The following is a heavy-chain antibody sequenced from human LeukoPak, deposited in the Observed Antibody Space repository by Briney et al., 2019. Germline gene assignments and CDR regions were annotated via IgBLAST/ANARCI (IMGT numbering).Heavy chain of an antibody. V-gene: IGHV3-30*01. D-gene: IGHD3-10*01. CDR3: ARDSTYWYDSGSSGPHYFDY. CDR2: ISSDGSKT. CDR1: GFIFSNYA. Sequence: GGSLRLSCAASGFIFSNYAMHWVRQAPGKGLGWEALISSDGSKTYHADSVKGRFSISRDNSKNTLYLQLHSLRAEDTSVYYCARDSTYWYDSGSSGPHYFDYWGQGTLVTVSS. J-gene: IGHJ4*02.